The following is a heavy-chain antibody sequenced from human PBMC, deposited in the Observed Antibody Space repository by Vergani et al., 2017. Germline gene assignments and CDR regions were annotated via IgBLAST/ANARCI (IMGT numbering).Heavy chain of an antibody. J-gene: IGHJ6*02. CDR3: AKDRSAGSWKYDGMDV. V-gene: IGHV3-9*03. D-gene: IGHD1-26*01. CDR1: GFTFDDYA. Sequence: EVQLVESGGGLVQPGRSLRLSCAASGFTFDDYAMHWVRQAPGKGLEWVSGISWNSGSIGYADSVKGRFTISRDNAKNSLYLQMNSLRPEDMALYYCAKDRSAGSWKYDGMDVWGQGTTVTVSS. CDR2: ISWNSGSI.